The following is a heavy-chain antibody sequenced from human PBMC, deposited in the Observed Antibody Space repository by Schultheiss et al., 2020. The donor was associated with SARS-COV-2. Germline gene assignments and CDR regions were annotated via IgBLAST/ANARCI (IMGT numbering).Heavy chain of an antibody. J-gene: IGHJ4*02. CDR2: ISGSGSDT. D-gene: IGHD7-27*01. CDR1: GFTVSSNY. CDR3: VRGLGDY. V-gene: IGHV3-23*01. Sequence: GGSLRLSCAASGFTVSSNYMSWVRQAPGKGLEWVAYISGSGSDTVYADPVEGRFTISRDNSKKTLYLQMNSLRAGDTAVYYCVRGLGDYWGQGTLVTVSS.